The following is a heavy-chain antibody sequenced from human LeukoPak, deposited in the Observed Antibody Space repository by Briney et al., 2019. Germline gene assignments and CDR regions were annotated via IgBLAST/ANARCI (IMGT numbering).Heavy chain of an antibody. Sequence: SETLSLTCTVSGGSISTYYWSWIRQPAGKGLEWIGRMCISGETNYNPSLKSRVTVSLDTSKNQFSLKLNSVTAADTAVCYCARAAPYGNYFDYWGQGTLVTVSS. J-gene: IGHJ4*02. D-gene: IGHD1-26*01. V-gene: IGHV4-4*07. CDR3: ARAAPYGNYFDY. CDR2: MCISGET. CDR1: GGSISTYY.